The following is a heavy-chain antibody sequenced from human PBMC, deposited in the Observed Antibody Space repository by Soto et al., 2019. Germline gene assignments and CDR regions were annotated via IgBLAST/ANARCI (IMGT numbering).Heavy chain of an antibody. CDR1: GGTLSSYA. J-gene: IGHJ6*02. CDR2: LIPIFGTA. CDR3: ARRGYYDSSGYYQPDGMDV. V-gene: IGHV1-69*01. Sequence: QLQLVQSGAEVKKPGSSVKVSCKASGGTLSSYAISLVRQAPGQGLEWMGGLIPIFGTANYAQKFQGRVTITADESTSTAYMELSSRRSEDTAVYYCARRGYYDSSGYYQPDGMDVWGQGTTVTVSS. D-gene: IGHD3-22*01.